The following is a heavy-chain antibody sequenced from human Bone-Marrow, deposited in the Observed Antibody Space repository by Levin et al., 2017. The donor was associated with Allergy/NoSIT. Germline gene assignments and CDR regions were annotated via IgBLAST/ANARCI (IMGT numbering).Heavy chain of an antibody. CDR1: GFTFSSYG. CDR2: ISYDGSNK. V-gene: IGHV3-30*03. CDR3: PVTHHSPYYYGMDV. D-gene: IGHD4-17*01. Sequence: PGGSLRLSCAASGFTFSSYGMHWVRQAPGKGLEWVAVISYDGSNKYYADSVKGRFTISRDNSKNTLYLQMNSLRAEDTAVYYCPVTHHSPYYYGMDVWGQGTTVTVSS. J-gene: IGHJ6*02.